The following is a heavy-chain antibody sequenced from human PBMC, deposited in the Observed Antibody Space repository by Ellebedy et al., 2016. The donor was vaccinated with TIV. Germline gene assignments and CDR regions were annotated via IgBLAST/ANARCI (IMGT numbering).Heavy chain of an antibody. V-gene: IGHV3-48*04. CDR3: ERDMGWGNERLSDAFDI. J-gene: IGHJ3*02. D-gene: IGHD7-27*01. Sequence: GGSLRLSCAASGFSFTTYSMNWVRQAPGKGLEWVSYISHSSFTLYYTDSVRGRFTISRDNAKTSLFLQMKSLRVDDTAVYYCERDMGWGNERLSDAFDIWGQGTMVTVSS. CDR1: GFSFTTYS. CDR2: ISHSSFTL.